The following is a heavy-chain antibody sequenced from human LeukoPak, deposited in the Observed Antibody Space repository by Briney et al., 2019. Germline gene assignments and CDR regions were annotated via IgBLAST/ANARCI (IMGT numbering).Heavy chain of an antibody. CDR3: ARDKFGELEP. D-gene: IGHD3-10*01. CDR2: ISAYNGNT. Sequence: ASVKVSCKASGGTFSSYAISWVRQAPGQGLEWMGWISAYNGNTNYAQKLQGRVTMTTDTSTSTAYMELRSLRSDDTAVYYCARDKFGELEPWGQGTLVTVSS. CDR1: GGTFSSYA. J-gene: IGHJ5*02. V-gene: IGHV1-18*01.